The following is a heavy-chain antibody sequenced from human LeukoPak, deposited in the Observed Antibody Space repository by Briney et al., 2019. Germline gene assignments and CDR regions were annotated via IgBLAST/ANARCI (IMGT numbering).Heavy chain of an antibody. D-gene: IGHD3-22*01. CDR1: GYTFTGYY. V-gene: IGHV1-2*02. Sequence: ASVKVSCKASGYTFTGYYMHWVRQAPGQGLEWMGWINPNSGGTNYAQKFQGRVTMTRDTSISTAYMELSRLRSDDTAVYYCARDRDSSGYYLFDYWGQGTLVTVSS. J-gene: IGHJ4*02. CDR2: INPNSGGT. CDR3: ARDRDSSGYYLFDY.